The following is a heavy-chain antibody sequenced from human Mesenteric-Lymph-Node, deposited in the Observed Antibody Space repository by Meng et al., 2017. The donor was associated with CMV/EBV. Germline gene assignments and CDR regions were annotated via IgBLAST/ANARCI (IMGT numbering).Heavy chain of an antibody. CDR3: ARGLPDSGCGRWCDK. CDR1: GGSVSSATYY. Sequence: SETLSLTCTVSGGSVSSATYYWSWIRQPPGRGLEWIGYIYYSGSTVYSPSLKSRVTISVDTSKNQFSLRLTSVTAADTAVYYCARGLPDSGCGRWCDKWGQGSLVTVSS. D-gene: IGHD5-12*01. V-gene: IGHV4-61*01. CDR2: IYYSGST. J-gene: IGHJ4*02.